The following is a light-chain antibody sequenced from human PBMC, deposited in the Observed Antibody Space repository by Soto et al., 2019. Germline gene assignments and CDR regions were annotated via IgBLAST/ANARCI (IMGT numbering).Light chain of an antibody. Sequence: EIVLTQSPGTLSLSPGERATLSCRASQSVSNSYLAWYQQKPGQAPRLLIYAASNRATGIPDRFSGSGSGTDFTLTISRLDPEDFAVYYCHQYGRSPPFSFGPGTTVDIK. CDR3: HQYGRSPPFS. V-gene: IGKV3-20*01. CDR2: AAS. CDR1: QSVSNSY. J-gene: IGKJ3*01.